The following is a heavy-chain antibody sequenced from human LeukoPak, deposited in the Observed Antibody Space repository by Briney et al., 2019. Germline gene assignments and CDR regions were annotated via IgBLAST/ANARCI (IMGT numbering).Heavy chain of an antibody. J-gene: IGHJ4*02. D-gene: IGHD5-24*01. Sequence: PGGSLRLSCAASGFTFSSYAMRWVRQAPGKGLEWVAVISYDGSNTYYADSVKGGFTTSRDKSKNTLYLQMNSQRAEDTAVYYCARDAVRRDGYPGAFDYWGQGTLVTVSS. CDR3: ARDAVRRDGYPGAFDY. CDR1: GFTFSSYA. CDR2: ISYDGSNT. V-gene: IGHV3-30-3*01.